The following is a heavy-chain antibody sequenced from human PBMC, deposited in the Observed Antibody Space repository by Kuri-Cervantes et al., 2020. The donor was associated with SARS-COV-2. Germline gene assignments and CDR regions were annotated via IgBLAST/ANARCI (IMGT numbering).Heavy chain of an antibody. J-gene: IGHJ4*02. V-gene: IGHV1-18*01. D-gene: IGHD2-8*01. Sequence: ASVKVSCKASGYTLNTFGITWVRQAPGQGLEWMGRSSAYSDDTSSAEKFKGRVTMTQDTSTNTAYMGITDLRSDDTAIYFCARVSSMYLPTYYFDFWGQGSLVTVSS. CDR1: GYTLNTFG. CDR2: SSAYSDDT. CDR3: ARVSSMYLPTYYFDF.